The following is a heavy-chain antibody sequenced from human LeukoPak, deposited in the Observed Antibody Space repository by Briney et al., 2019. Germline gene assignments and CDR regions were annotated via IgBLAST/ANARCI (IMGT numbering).Heavy chain of an antibody. D-gene: IGHD4-17*01. Sequence: GGSLRLSCAASGFTFSSYAMSWVRQAPGKGLEWVSGISGSGTTFYTDSVKGRFTISRDSSKNTLYLQMNSLRVEDTAVYYCGKSTARVTTGGAFDIWGQGTMVTVSS. V-gene: IGHV3-23*01. CDR3: GKSTARVTTGGAFDI. CDR1: GFTFSSYA. CDR2: ISGSGTT. J-gene: IGHJ3*02.